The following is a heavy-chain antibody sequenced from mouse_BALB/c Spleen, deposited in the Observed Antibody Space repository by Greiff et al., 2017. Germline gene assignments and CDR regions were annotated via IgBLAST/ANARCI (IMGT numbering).Heavy chain of an antibody. CDR2: ISSGGSYT. J-gene: IGHJ4*01. CDR1: GFTFSSYA. Sequence: EVHLVESGGGLVKPGGSLKLSCAASGFTFSSYAMSWVRQSPEKRLEWVAEISSGGSYTYYPDTVTGRFTISRDNAKNTLYLEMSSLRSEDTAMYYCARGVPYYGNFYYAMDYWGQGTSVTVSS. V-gene: IGHV5-9-4*01. D-gene: IGHD2-1*01. CDR3: ARGVPYYGNFYYAMDY.